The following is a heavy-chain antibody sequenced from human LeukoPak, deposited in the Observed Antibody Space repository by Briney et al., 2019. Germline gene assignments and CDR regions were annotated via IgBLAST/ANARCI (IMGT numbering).Heavy chain of an antibody. V-gene: IGHV3-30*03. CDR1: GFTFNSYA. CDR3: ATVELLWFGELLYQPYYYGMDV. J-gene: IGHJ6*02. CDR2: ISYDGINE. Sequence: GGSLRLSCTASGFTFNSYAMHWVRQAPGKGLEWVAKISYDGINEDYADSVKGRFTISRENSKETMFLQMNSLRAEDSAVYYCATVELLWFGELLYQPYYYGMDVWGQGTTVTVSS. D-gene: IGHD3-10*01.